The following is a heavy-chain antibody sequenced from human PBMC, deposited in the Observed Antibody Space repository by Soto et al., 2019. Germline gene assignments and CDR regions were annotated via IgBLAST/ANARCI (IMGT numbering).Heavy chain of an antibody. Sequence: GRSLRLSCATSGFTFNTYGMHWVRQAPGKGLEWVAVISYDGSNKCYGDSVKGRFTISRDNSRNTVYLQMNSLRPGDTAVYFCAKIGLAGENHYFDYWGQGTLVTVSS. J-gene: IGHJ4*02. CDR3: AKIGLAGENHYFDY. V-gene: IGHV3-30*18. CDR2: ISYDGSNK. CDR1: GFTFNTYG.